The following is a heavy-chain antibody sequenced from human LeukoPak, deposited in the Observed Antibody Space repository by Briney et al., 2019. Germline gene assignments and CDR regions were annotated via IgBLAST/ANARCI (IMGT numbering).Heavy chain of an antibody. CDR2: INPNSGGT. D-gene: IGHD1-26*01. CDR3: ARQLRASRRGVEVIDY. V-gene: IGHV1-2*02. CDR1: GYTFTDYY. Sequence: ASVKVSCKASGYTFTDYYMHWVRQAPGQGLEWMGWINPNSGGTNYAQKFQGRVTMTRDTSISTAYMELSRLRSDDTAVYYCARQLRASRRGVEVIDYWGQGTLVTVSS. J-gene: IGHJ4*02.